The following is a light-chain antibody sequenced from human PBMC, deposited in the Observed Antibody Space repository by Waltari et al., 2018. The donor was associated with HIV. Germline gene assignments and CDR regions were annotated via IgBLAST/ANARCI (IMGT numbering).Light chain of an antibody. CDR3: AAWDDTLTVV. CDR1: SSNIGTNY. Sequence: QSVLTQPPSASGTPGQSFTISCSGTSSNIGTNYVYWYPQFPGTAPKLLIDRNNKRPSGVPDRVSGSKSGTSASLDISGLRSDDEAEYYCAAWDDTLTVVFGGGTKLTVL. V-gene: IGLV1-47*01. CDR2: RNN. J-gene: IGLJ2*01.